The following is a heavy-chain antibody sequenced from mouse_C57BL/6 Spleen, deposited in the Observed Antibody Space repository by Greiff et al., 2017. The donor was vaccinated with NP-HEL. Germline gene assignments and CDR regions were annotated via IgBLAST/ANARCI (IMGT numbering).Heavy chain of an antibody. CDR1: GFSLTSYG. D-gene: IGHD2-3*01. CDR3: ARVDDGYYYFDY. V-gene: IGHV2-2*01. Sequence: QVHVKQSGPGLVQPSQSLSITCTVSGFSLTSYGVHWVRQSPGKGLEWLGVIWSGGSTDYNAAFISRLSISKDNSKSQVFFKMNSLQADDTAIYYCARVDDGYYYFDYWGQGTTLTVSS. J-gene: IGHJ2*01. CDR2: IWSGGST.